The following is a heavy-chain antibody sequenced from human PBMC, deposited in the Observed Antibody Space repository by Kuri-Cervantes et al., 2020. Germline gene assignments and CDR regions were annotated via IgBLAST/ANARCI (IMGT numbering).Heavy chain of an antibody. CDR1: GFTFSNFW. J-gene: IGHJ4*02. D-gene: IGHD3-10*01. Sequence: GESLKISCAASGFTFSNFWMAWIRQAPGKGLEWVANINQDGSERYYVESVKGRFTISRDNAKNSLYLQMNSLRVEDTAVYYCARDRGGMTMVRGGIFGGQGTLVTVSS. V-gene: IGHV3-7*01. CDR2: INQDGSER. CDR3: ARDRGGMTMVRGGIF.